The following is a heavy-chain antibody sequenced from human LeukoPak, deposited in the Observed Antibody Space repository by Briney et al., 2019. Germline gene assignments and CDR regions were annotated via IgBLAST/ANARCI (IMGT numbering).Heavy chain of an antibody. CDR3: ARGGRRNYGDYEVWFDP. D-gene: IGHD4-17*01. J-gene: IGHJ5*02. CDR2: INHSGST. CDR1: GGSFSGYY. Sequence: SETLSLTCAVYGGSFSGYYWSWIRQPPGKGLEWIGEINHSGSTNYNPSLKSRVTISVDTSKNQFSLKLSSVTAADTAVYYCARGGRRNYGDYEVWFDPWGQGTLVTVSS. V-gene: IGHV4-34*01.